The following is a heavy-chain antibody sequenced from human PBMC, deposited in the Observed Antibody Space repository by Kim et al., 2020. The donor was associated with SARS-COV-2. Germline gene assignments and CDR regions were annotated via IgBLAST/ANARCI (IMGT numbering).Heavy chain of an antibody. CDR2: ISYTGSA. J-gene: IGHJ6*02. V-gene: IGHV4-61*01. D-gene: IGHD5-18*01. CDR3: SRFMVRYGMDV. CDR1: GGSVSSGNYY. Sequence: SETLSLTCTVSGGSVSSGNYYWSWIRQPPGKGLEWIGHISYTGSATYNPSLKRRLTISPDTSKNQNSLRLRSVTAADTAVYYCSRFMVRYGMDVWGQGTT.